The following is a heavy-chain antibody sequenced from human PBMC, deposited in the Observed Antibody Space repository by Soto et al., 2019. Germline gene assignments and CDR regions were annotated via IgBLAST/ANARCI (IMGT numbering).Heavy chain of an antibody. Sequence: PSETLSLTCTVSGGSISSGDYYWSWIRQPPGKGLEWIGYIYYSGSTYYNPSLKSRVTISVDTSKNQFSLKLSSVTAADTAVYYCARANTYYDSSGYYYYYYGMDVWGQGTTVTVYS. D-gene: IGHD3-22*01. CDR1: GGSISSGDYY. CDR3: ARANTYYDSSGYYYYYYGMDV. J-gene: IGHJ6*02. CDR2: IYYSGST. V-gene: IGHV4-30-4*01.